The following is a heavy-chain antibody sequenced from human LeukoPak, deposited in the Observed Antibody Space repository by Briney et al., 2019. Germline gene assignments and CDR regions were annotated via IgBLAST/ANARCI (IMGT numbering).Heavy chain of an antibody. D-gene: IGHD3-10*01. CDR2: INPNSGCT. J-gene: IGHJ5*02. CDR3: ARFGMVRGFDP. V-gene: IGHV1-2*02. CDR1: GYTFTDYY. Sequence: ASVNVSCQASGYTFTDYYIHWVRQAPGQGLEWMGWINPNSGCTSYVQKFQGRVSMTRDTSSTTAYVELSRLRSDDTAVYYCARFGMVRGFDPWGQGTLVTVSS.